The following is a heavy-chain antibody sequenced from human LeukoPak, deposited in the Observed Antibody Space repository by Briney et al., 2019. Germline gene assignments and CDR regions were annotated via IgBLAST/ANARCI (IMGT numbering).Heavy chain of an antibody. CDR2: IYSGGST. V-gene: IGHV3-66*04. CDR1: GFTVSSNY. J-gene: IGHJ4*02. D-gene: IGHD1-26*01. CDR3: AKPEAKWELLVDY. Sequence: PGGSLRLSCAASGFTVSSNYMSWVRQALGKGLEWVSVIYSGGSTYYADSVKGRFTISRDNSKNTLYLQMNSLRAEDTAVYYCAKPEAKWELLVDYWGQGTLVTVSS.